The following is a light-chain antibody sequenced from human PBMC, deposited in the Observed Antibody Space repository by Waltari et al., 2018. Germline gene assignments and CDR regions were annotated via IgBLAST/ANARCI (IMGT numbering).Light chain of an antibody. CDR3: QQSFSIPWA. CDR2: AAS. Sequence: DIQMTQSPSSLSASVGDRVTITCRASQYINSYLNWYQHKVVKAPKLLIYAASSLRSGVPSRFSGSGSGTDFTLTISNLQPEDFATYYCQQSFSIPWAFGQGTKVEIK. J-gene: IGKJ1*01. V-gene: IGKV1-39*01. CDR1: QYINSY.